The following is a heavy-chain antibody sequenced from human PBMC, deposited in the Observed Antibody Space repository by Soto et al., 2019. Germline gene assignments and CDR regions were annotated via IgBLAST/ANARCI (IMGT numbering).Heavy chain of an antibody. J-gene: IGHJ4*02. CDR2: IWYGGVNK. CDR3: VRDPYLPTAGRLASLHY. CDR1: GFSFRSYA. V-gene: IGHV3-33*08. Sequence: GGSLRLPCAASGFSFRSYAMHWVRQAPGKGLKWVAVIWYGGVNKYYADSVKGRFTISRDNSNNTLYVQMNSLKAEDTAVYYCVRDPYLPTAGRLASLHYWGPGTLVTVSS. D-gene: IGHD2-8*02.